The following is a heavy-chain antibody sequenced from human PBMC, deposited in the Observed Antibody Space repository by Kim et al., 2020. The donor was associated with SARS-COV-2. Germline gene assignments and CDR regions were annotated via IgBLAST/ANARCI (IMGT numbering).Heavy chain of an antibody. V-gene: IGHV4-30-2*01. J-gene: IGHJ5*02. CDR1: GGSISSGGYS. CDR3: ARGMTTVVKQRWNWFDA. CDR2: IYHSGST. Sequence: SETLSLTCAVSGGSISSGGYSWSWIRQPPGKGLEWIGYIYHSGSTYYNPSLKSRVTISVDRSKNQFSLKLSSVTAADTAVYYCARGMTTVVKQRWNWFDAWGQGTLVTVSS. D-gene: IGHD4-17*01.